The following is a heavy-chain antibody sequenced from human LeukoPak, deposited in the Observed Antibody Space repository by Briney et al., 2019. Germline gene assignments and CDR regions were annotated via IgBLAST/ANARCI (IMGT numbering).Heavy chain of an antibody. D-gene: IGHD1-26*01. Sequence: ASVKVSCKTSGYLFTDYYIHWVRQAPGQGLEWVGRFNPKTGGTNYAQTFQDRVTMARDTSLRSAYLELRGLRHDDTAAYYCARTIQRYSGSYGMGVWGQGTMVTVSS. V-gene: IGHV1/OR15-1*04. CDR1: GYLFTDYY. CDR2: FNPKTGGT. CDR3: ARTIQRYSGSYGMGV. J-gene: IGHJ6*02.